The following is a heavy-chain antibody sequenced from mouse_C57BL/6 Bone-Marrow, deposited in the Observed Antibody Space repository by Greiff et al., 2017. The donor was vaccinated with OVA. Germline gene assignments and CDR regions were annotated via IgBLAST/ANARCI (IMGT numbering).Heavy chain of an antibody. V-gene: IGHV1-81*01. D-gene: IGHD1-1*01. CDR2: IYPRSGNT. J-gene: IGHJ1*03. Sequence: QVQLKQSGAELARPGASVKLSCKASGYTFTSYGISWVKQRTGQGLEWIGEIYPRSGNTYYNEKFKGKATLTADKYSSTAYMELRSLTSEDSAVYFCARSNYYGSSYWYFDVWGTGTTVTVSS. CDR1: GYTFTSYG. CDR3: ARSNYYGSSYWYFDV.